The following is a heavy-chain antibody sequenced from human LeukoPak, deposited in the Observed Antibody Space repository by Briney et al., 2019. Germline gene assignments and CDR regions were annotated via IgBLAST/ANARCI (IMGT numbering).Heavy chain of an antibody. D-gene: IGHD6-19*01. CDR3: ARDGVAVAIDAFDI. J-gene: IGHJ3*02. CDR1: GFTFSSYG. Sequence: GRSLRLSCAASGFTFSSYGMHWVRQAPGKGLEWVAVIWYDGSNKYYADSVKGRFTISRDNSKNTLYLQMNSLRAEGTAVYYCARDGVAVAIDAFDIWGQGTMVTVSS. CDR2: IWYDGSNK. V-gene: IGHV3-33*01.